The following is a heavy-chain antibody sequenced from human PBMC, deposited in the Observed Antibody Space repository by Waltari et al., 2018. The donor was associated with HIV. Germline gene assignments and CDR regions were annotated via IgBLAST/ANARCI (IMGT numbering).Heavy chain of an antibody. CDR3: ARGEAAAGYYYYYGMDV. J-gene: IGHJ6*02. Sequence: QVQLQESGPGLVKPSETLSLTCTVSGGPISSYYWSWIRQPPGKGLEWIGYIYYSGSTNYNPSLKSRVTISVDTSKNQFSLKLSSVTAADTAVYYCARGEAAAGYYYYYGMDVWGQGTTVTISS. D-gene: IGHD6-13*01. CDR2: IYYSGST. V-gene: IGHV4-59*01. CDR1: GGPISSYY.